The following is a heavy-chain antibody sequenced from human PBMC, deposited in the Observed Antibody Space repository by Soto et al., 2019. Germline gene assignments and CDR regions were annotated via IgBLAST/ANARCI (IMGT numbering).Heavy chain of an antibody. Sequence: SETLSLTCTVSGGPISPYYWSSIRQPPGKELEWIGYIYYSRSTNYNPSLKNRVTISVDTSKNQFSLKLSSVSVSDTAVYHCARGRDSSGCSYFLSGGRRDGGDAFDIWGQGTMDTVSS. V-gene: IGHV4-59*01. CDR1: GGPISPYY. J-gene: IGHJ3*02. D-gene: IGHD6-19*01. CDR3: ARGRDSSGCSYFLSGGRRDGGDAFDI. CDR2: IYYSRST.